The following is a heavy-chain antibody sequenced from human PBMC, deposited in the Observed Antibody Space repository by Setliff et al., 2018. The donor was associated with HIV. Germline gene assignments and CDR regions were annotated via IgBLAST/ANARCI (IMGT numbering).Heavy chain of an antibody. V-gene: IGHV3-53*01. Sequence: LRLSCAASGVTVSSNYMSWVRQALGKGLEWVGIIYSAGNTYYADSVKGRFTISRDNLRNTLYLQMNSLSAEDTAVYYCARDHPPALWGQGTLVTVSS. CDR2: IYSAGNT. CDR3: ARDHPPAL. CDR1: GVTVSSNY. J-gene: IGHJ4*02.